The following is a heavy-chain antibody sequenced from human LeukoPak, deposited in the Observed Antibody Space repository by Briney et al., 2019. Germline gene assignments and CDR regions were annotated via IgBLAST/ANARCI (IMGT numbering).Heavy chain of an antibody. CDR3: ARHNPFFSGGSCYFDY. Sequence: PGGSLRLSCVASGFTFDNHWMHWVRQAPGMGLEWIGYIYSSGSTKYNPSLTNRVTMSVDTSNNQFSLKLSSVTAADTAVYYCARHNPFFSGGSCYFDYWGQGTLVTVSS. V-gene: IGHV4-59*08. CDR2: IYSSGST. J-gene: IGHJ4*02. CDR1: GFTFDNHW. D-gene: IGHD2-15*01.